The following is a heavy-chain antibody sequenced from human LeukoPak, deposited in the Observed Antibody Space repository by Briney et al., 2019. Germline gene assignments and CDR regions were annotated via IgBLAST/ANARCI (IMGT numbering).Heavy chain of an antibody. CDR1: GYSFTSYW. J-gene: IGHJ3*02. V-gene: IGHV5-51*01. CDR3: ARLMGDDSSGYYLDAFDI. D-gene: IGHD3-22*01. CDR2: IYPGDSDT. Sequence: GESLKSSCKGSGYSFTSYWIGWVRQMPGKGLEWMGIIYPGDSDTRYSPSFQGQVTISADKSISTAYLQWSSLKASDTAMYYCARLMGDDSSGYYLDAFDIWGQGTMVTVSS.